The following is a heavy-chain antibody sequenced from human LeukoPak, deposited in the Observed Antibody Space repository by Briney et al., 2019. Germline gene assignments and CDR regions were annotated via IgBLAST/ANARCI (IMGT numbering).Heavy chain of an antibody. V-gene: IGHV3-23*01. CDR3: ARGAYDILTGSTYDAFDI. CDR2: ISGSGDNT. Sequence: GGSLRLSCAASGFTFSNYAMSWVRQAPGKGLEWVSAISGSGDNTYYADSVKGRFTISRDNSKNTLYLQMNSLRAEDTAVYYCARGAYDILTGSTYDAFDIWGQGTMVTVSS. D-gene: IGHD3-9*01. CDR1: GFTFSNYA. J-gene: IGHJ3*02.